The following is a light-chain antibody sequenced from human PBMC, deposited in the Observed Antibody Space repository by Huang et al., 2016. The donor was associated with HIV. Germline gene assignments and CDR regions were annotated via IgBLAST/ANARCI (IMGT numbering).Light chain of an antibody. V-gene: IGKV1-39*01. CDR3: QQSFDSPLIT. Sequence: DIQMTQSPSSLSASVGDRVTITCRASQTISTYLHWYQLKPGTAPKLLISAASSLQSGVPSRFTGSGSGTEFTLTISGLQPEDFATYYCQQSFDSPLITFGQGTRLDIK. J-gene: IGKJ5*01. CDR2: AAS. CDR1: QTISTY.